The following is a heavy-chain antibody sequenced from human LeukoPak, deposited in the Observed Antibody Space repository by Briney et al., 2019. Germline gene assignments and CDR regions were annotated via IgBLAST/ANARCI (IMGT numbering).Heavy chain of an antibody. J-gene: IGHJ3*02. CDR2: ISGDGGST. Sequence: GGSLRLSCAASGFTFSSYAMHWVRQATGKGLEWVSLISGDGGSTYYADSVKGLFTISRDNSKNSLYLQMNSLRTEDTALYYCAKDSSGWPPNAFDIWGQGTMVTVSS. D-gene: IGHD6-19*01. CDR3: AKDSSGWPPNAFDI. V-gene: IGHV3-43*02. CDR1: GFTFSSYA.